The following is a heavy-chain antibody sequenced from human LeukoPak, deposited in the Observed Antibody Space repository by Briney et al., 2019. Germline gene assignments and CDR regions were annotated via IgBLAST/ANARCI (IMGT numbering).Heavy chain of an antibody. CDR3: ARAPYSSSWYVGY. CDR1: GFTLSSYW. V-gene: IGHV3-74*01. Sequence: GGSLRLSCAASGFTLSSYWMHWVRQAPGKGLVWVSRINSDGSSISYADSVKGRFTISRDDAKNTLYLQMNSQRAEDTAVYYCARAPYSSSWYVGYWGQGTLVTVSS. J-gene: IGHJ4*02. D-gene: IGHD6-13*01. CDR2: INSDGSSI.